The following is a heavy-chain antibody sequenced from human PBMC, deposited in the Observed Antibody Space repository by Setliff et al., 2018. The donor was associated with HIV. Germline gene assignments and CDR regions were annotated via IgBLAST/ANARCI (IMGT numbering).Heavy chain of an antibody. CDR2: IYYSGTT. Sequence: ASETLSLTCSVYGGSISSSAYYWGWIRQPPGKGLEWIGNIYYSGTTYYNPSLKSRVTISVDTSKNQYSVRLSSVTAADTAFYYCARMWRWSGPESYYFDSWGRGTLVTVSS. D-gene: IGHD2-21*01. J-gene: IGHJ4*02. V-gene: IGHV4-39*01. CDR1: GGSISSSAYY. CDR3: ARMWRWSGPESYYFDS.